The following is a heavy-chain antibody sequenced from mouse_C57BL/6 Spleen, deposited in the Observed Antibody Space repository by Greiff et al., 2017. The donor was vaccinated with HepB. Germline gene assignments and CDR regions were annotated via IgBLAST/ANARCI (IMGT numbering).Heavy chain of an antibody. CDR2: INPNNGGT. V-gene: IGHV1-26*01. CDR1: GYTFTDYY. Sequence: VQLKESGPELVKPGASVKISCKASGYTFTDYYMNWVKQSPGKSLEWIGDINPNNGGTSYNQKFKGKATLTVDKSSSTAYMELRSLTSEDSAVYYCARNYWVDYWGQGTSVTVSS. J-gene: IGHJ4*01. D-gene: IGHD1-1*02. CDR3: ARNYWVDY.